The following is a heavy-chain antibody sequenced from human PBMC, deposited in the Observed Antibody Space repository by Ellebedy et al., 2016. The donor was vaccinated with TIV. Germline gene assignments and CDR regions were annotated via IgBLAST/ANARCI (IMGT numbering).Heavy chain of an antibody. J-gene: IGHJ4*01. D-gene: IGHD2-21*02. Sequence: GESLKISCVASGFTFSDFWMHWVRQAPGKGLVWVSRIKGDGSYASYPDYVKGRFSISRDNAKNTLYLQMNSLKAEDTAMYYCSTLSDTGYWGHGTLVTVSS. CDR1: GFTFSDFW. CDR3: STLSDTGY. V-gene: IGHV3-74*01. CDR2: IKGDGSYA.